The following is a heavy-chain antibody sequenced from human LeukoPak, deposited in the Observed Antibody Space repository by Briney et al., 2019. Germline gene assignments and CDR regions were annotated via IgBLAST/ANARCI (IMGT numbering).Heavy chain of an antibody. CDR3: ARAPGYCSSTSCYGYNWFDP. J-gene: IGHJ5*02. Sequence: SETLSLTCTVSGGCISSGSYYWSWIRQPAGKGLEWIGRIYTSGSTNYNPSLKSRVTISVDTSKNQFSLKLSSVTAADTAVYYCARAPGYCSSTSCYGYNWFDPWGQGTLVTVSS. D-gene: IGHD2-2*01. CDR1: GGCISSGSYY. V-gene: IGHV4-61*02. CDR2: IYTSGST.